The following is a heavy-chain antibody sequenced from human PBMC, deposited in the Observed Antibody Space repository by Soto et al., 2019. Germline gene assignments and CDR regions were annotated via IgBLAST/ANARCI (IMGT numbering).Heavy chain of an antibody. D-gene: IGHD6-19*01. Sequence: SVKVSCKASGGTFSSYAISWVRQAPGQGLEWVGGIIPIFGTANYAQKFQGRVTITADESTSTAYMELSSLRSEDTAVYYCARYPRGGWLATDDYYYYGMDVWGQGTTVTAP. J-gene: IGHJ6*02. CDR3: ARYPRGGWLATDDYYYYGMDV. CDR2: IIPIFGTA. V-gene: IGHV1-69*13. CDR1: GGTFSSYA.